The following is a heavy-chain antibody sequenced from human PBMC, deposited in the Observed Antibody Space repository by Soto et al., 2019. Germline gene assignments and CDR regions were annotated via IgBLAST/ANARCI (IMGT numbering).Heavy chain of an antibody. CDR3: AKDIRYSSGKPAFDI. Sequence: PWWSLRLSCAASGFTFEDYAMHWVRQAPGKGLEWVSGISWNSGSIGYADSVKGRFTISRDNAKNSLYLQMNSLRAEDTALYYCAKDIRYSSGKPAFDIWGQGTMVTVSS. CDR1: GFTFEDYA. V-gene: IGHV3-9*01. J-gene: IGHJ3*02. CDR2: ISWNSGSI. D-gene: IGHD6-19*01.